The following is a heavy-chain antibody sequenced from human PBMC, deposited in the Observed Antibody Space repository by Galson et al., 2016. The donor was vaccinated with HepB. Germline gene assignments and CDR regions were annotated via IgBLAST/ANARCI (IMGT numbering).Heavy chain of an antibody. Sequence: ETLSLTCTVSGDSISTYYWSWIRQPPGKGLEWIGEINHSGSTKYNPSLMSRVTISLDTSKTQFSLKLTSVIAADTAVYYCARGAFWDMYSHYYMDVWGKGTAVTVSS. CDR1: GDSISTYY. CDR2: INHSGST. J-gene: IGHJ6*03. CDR3: ARGAFWDMYSHYYMDV. V-gene: IGHV4-59*12. D-gene: IGHD2-15*01.